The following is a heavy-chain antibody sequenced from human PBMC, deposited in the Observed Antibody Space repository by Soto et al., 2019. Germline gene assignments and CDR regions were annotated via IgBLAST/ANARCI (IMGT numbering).Heavy chain of an antibody. Sequence: GGSLRLSCVASGFTFSTYSMNWVRQAPGKGLEWVSYISSSSSTTYYVDSVKGRFTISRDNGKNSLYLQMNSLRADDTAVYYCARDLDRYNYGFDEDWGQRTPVTFS. CDR2: ISSSSSTT. V-gene: IGHV3-48*01. CDR3: ARDLDRYNYGFDED. CDR1: GFTFSTYS. J-gene: IGHJ1*01. D-gene: IGHD3-10*01.